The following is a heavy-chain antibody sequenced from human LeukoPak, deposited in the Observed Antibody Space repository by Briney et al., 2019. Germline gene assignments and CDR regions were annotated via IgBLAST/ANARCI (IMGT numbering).Heavy chain of an antibody. CDR2: INPNSGGT. CDR3: ARWGLVAAAGIYGMDV. D-gene: IGHD6-13*01. Sequence: ASVKVSCKASGYTFTGYYMHWVRKGPGQGLEWMGWINPNSGGTNYAQKFQGWVTMIRDTSISTAYMELSRLRSDDTAVYYCARWGLVAAAGIYGMDVWGKGTTVTVSS. V-gene: IGHV1-2*04. CDR1: GYTFTGYY. J-gene: IGHJ6*04.